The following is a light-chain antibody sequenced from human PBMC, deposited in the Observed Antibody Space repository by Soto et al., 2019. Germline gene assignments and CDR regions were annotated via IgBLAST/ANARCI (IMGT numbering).Light chain of an antibody. CDR3: CSYAGSYTWV. CDR1: SSDVGGYNH. J-gene: IGLJ3*02. Sequence: QSVLTQPRSVSGSPGQSITISCTGTSSDVGGYNHVSWYQQHPGKAPKFILYDVSERPSGVPDRFSGSKSGNTASLTISGLQAEDEADYYCCSYAGSYTWVFGGGTKVTVL. CDR2: DVS. V-gene: IGLV2-11*01.